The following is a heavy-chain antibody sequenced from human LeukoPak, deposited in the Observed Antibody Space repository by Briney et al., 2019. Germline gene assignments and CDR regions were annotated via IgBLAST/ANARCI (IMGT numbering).Heavy chain of an antibody. Sequence: GASVKVSCKASGYTFTGYYMHWVRQAPGQGLEWMGWINPNSGGTNSAQKLQGRVTMTTDTSTSTAYMELRSLRSDDTAVYYCARRTNWNPTHDAFDIWGQGTMVTVSS. D-gene: IGHD1-20*01. CDR1: GYTFTGYY. V-gene: IGHV1-2*02. J-gene: IGHJ3*02. CDR3: ARRTNWNPTHDAFDI. CDR2: INPNSGGT.